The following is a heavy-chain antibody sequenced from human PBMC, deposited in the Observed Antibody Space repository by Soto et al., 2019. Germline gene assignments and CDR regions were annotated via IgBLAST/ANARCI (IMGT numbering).Heavy chain of an antibody. J-gene: IGHJ3*02. V-gene: IGHV4-39*01. D-gene: IGHD2-15*01. CDR2: IYYSGST. CDR3: ARELGYCSGGNCYSLNAFDI. CDR1: GGSISISGYY. Sequence: QLQLQESGPGLVKPSETLSLTCTVSGGSISISGYYWVLIRQPPGKGLEWIASIYYSGSTYYNPCQQRRVNIYADKSKNQFSLKLSSVTAADTAVYYCARELGYCSGGNCYSLNAFDIWGQGTMVTVSS.